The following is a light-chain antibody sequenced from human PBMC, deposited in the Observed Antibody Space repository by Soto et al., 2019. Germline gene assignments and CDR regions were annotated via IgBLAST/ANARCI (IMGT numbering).Light chain of an antibody. CDR3: QQYHTYSSIT. CDR2: DAS. V-gene: IGKV1-5*01. CDR1: QSISTW. J-gene: IGKJ5*01. Sequence: DIQMAQSPSTLSASVGDRVTVTCRASQSISTWLGWYQKKPGKAPTLLIYDASSLKSGVPSRFSGSGSGTDFTLTISSLQPDDFATYYCQQYHTYSSITFGQGTRLEI.